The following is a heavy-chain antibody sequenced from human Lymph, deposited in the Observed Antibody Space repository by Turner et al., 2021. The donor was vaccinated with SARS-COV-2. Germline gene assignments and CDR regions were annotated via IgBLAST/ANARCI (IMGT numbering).Heavy chain of an antibody. V-gene: IGHV1-2*02. CDR3: ARSLGYSSGWYGDAFDI. Sequence: QVQLVQSGAEVKKPGASVKVSCKASGYTFTGYYVHWVRQAPGQGLEWMGWINPNSCGTDYAQNFQGRVTMTRETSISTAYMELSRLSSDDTAVYYCARSLGYSSGWYGDAFDIWGLGTMVTVSS. D-gene: IGHD6-19*01. CDR2: INPNSCGT. J-gene: IGHJ3*02. CDR1: GYTFTGYY.